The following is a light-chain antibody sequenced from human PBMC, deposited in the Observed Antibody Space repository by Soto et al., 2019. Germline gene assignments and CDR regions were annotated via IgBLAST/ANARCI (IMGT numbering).Light chain of an antibody. CDR3: QQRSNFIT. CDR2: DAS. J-gene: IGKJ5*01. Sequence: EIVMTQSPATLSVSPGERATLSCRASQSVSSYLAWYQQKPGQAPRLLIYDASNRATGIPARFSGSGSGTDFTLTISSLEPEDFAVYYCQQRSNFITFGQGTRLEIK. CDR1: QSVSSY. V-gene: IGKV3-11*01.